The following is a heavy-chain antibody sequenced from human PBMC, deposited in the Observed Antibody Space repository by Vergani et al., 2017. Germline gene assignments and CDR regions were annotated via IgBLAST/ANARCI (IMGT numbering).Heavy chain of an antibody. Sequence: QVQLVESGGGVVQPGRSLRLSCAASGFTFSTYGLHWVRQAPGKGLEWVAVIWYDGSNKYYGDSVEGRFTISRDNSMDTLYLQMNGLRAEDTAVYYCARGAGYCSSTSCTPTLRNYYYYMDVWGKGTTVTVSS. CDR2: IWYDGSNK. J-gene: IGHJ6*03. CDR1: GFTFSTYG. V-gene: IGHV3-33*01. D-gene: IGHD2-2*01. CDR3: ARGAGYCSSTSCTPTLRNYYYYMDV.